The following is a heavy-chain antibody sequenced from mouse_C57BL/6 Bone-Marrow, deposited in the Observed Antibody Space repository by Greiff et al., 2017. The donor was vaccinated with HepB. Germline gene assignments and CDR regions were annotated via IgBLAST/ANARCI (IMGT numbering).Heavy chain of an antibody. J-gene: IGHJ1*03. CDR2: IDPEDGDT. CDR3: TGGSSPYWYFEV. V-gene: IGHV14-1*01. Sequence: EVQLQQSGAELVRPGASVKLSCTASGFNIKDYYMHWVKQRPEQGLEWIGRIDPEDGDTEYAPKFQGKATMTADTSSNTAYLQLSSLTSEDTAVYYCTGGSSPYWYFEVWGTGTTVTVSS. CDR1: GFNIKDYY. D-gene: IGHD1-1*01.